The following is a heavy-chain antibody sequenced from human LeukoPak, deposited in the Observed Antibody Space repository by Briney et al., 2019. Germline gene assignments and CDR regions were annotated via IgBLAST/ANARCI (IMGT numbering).Heavy chain of an antibody. Sequence: GGSLRLSCAASGFTVSSNEMSWVRQAPGKGLEWVSVIYSGGSTYYADSVKGRFTISRDNSKNTLYLQMNSLRAEDTAVYYCAREPSGEIPDYWGQGTLVTVSS. V-gene: IGHV3-66*01. CDR2: IYSGGST. CDR1: GFTVSSNE. CDR3: AREPSGEIPDY. J-gene: IGHJ4*02. D-gene: IGHD1-26*01.